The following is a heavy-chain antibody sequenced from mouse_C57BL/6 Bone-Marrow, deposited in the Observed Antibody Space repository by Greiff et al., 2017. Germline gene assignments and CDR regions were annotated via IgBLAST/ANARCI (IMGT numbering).Heavy chain of an antibody. CDR3: ARDSYYFDY. D-gene: IGHD2-12*01. J-gene: IGHJ2*01. V-gene: IGHV5-16*01. Sequence: EVKVVESEGGLVQPGSSMKLSCTASGFTFSDYYMAWVRQVPEKGLEWVANINYDGSSTYYLDSLKSRFIISRDNAKNILYLQMSSLKSEDTATYYCARDSYYFDYWGQGTTLTVSS. CDR2: INYDGSST. CDR1: GFTFSDYY.